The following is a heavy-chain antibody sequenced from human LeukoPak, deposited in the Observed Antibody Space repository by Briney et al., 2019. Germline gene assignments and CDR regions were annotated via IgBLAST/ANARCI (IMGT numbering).Heavy chain of an antibody. V-gene: IGHV4-39*07. CDR1: GGSISSSSYY. CDR2: IYYSGST. CDR3: ANGGKGGSYYI. J-gene: IGHJ4*02. Sequence: PSETLSLTCTVSGGSISSSSYYWGWIRQPPGKGLEWIGSIYYSGSTYYNPSLKSRVTISVDTSKNQFSLKLSSVTAADTAVYYCANGGKGGSYYIWGQGTLVTVSS. D-gene: IGHD1-26*01.